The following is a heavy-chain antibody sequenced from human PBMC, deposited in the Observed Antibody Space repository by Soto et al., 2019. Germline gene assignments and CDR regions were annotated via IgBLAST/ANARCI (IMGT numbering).Heavy chain of an antibody. D-gene: IGHD2-15*01. J-gene: IGHJ6*02. V-gene: IGHV3-15*07. CDR3: TTGSVEGV. CDR1: GFSISSAW. CDR2: IKTKIEGETS. Sequence: QLVESGGGLVRPGGSLRLSCSASGFSISSAWMNWVRQAPGKGLEWVGRIKTKIEGETSHYAAPVNGRFTVSRDDSKNMLYLQMNSLKADYTALYDCTTGSVEGVWGQGTTVTVSS.